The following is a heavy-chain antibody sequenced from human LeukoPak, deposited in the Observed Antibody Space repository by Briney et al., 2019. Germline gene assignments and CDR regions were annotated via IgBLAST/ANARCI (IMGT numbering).Heavy chain of an antibody. Sequence: ASVKVSCKASGYTFTGYYMHWVRQAPGQGLEWMGWISCYNGDTMYAQNVQGRVTMTTDTSTRTAYMELRSLRSDDTAMYYCARDPSNSSGYHAHFDSWGQGTLVTVSS. J-gene: IGHJ4*02. D-gene: IGHD3-22*01. CDR3: ARDPSNSSGYHAHFDS. V-gene: IGHV1-18*04. CDR1: GYTFTGYY. CDR2: ISCYNGDT.